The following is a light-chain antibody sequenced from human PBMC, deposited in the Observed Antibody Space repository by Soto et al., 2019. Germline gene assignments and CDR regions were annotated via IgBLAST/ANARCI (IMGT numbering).Light chain of an antibody. CDR2: GAS. V-gene: IGKV3-15*01. J-gene: IGKJ1*01. Sequence: ELVMTQSPATLSVSPGEGATLSCRASRSVSSKLAWYQQKPGQAPRLLLYGASSRATGIPDRFSGRGSGTDFTLTISSLQSEDFAVYYCQQYNNWPPWTFGQGTKVDIK. CDR1: RSVSSK. CDR3: QQYNNWPPWT.